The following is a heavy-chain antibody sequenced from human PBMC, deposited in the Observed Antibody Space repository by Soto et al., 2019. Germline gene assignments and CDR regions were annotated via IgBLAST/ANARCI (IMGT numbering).Heavy chain of an antibody. Sequence: QAHLVESGGGVVQPGQSLRLSCAASGFTFSTYAMHWLRQAPGKGLEWVAIISYDATNKFYADSVKGGFTISRDNSKNMLYLQMNSLRHEDTAVYYCAKTDPGGRCAGICYPDYWGQGTLVTVSS. D-gene: IGHD2-15*01. J-gene: IGHJ4*02. CDR3: AKTDPGGRCAGICYPDY. CDR2: ISYDATNK. V-gene: IGHV3-30*18. CDR1: GFTFSTYA.